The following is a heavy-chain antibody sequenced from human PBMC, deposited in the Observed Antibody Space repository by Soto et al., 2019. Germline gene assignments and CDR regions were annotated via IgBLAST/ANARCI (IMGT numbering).Heavy chain of an antibody. D-gene: IGHD1-1*01. J-gene: IGHJ6*03. CDR1: GVSISTYY. CDR3: AKSLGTPGTGHYYYMDV. Sequence: SSETLSLTCTVSGVSISTYYRSWIRQSPGKGLEWIGYISYSGSTNYNPSLESRVTISVDASKKQFFLRLSSVTAADTAVYYCAKSLGTPGTGHYYYMDVWGNGTTVT. V-gene: IGHV4-59*01. CDR2: ISYSGST.